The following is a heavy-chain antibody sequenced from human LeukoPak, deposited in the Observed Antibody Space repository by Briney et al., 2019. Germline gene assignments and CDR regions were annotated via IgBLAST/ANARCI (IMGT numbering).Heavy chain of an antibody. D-gene: IGHD1-26*01. CDR2: ISSSSSYI. Sequence: GGSLRLSCAASGFNFSTYTINWVRQAPGKGLEWVSSISSSSSYIYYADSVKGRFTISRDNAKNSLYLQMNSLRPEDTAVYYCARENSGSYYQFDCWGQGTLVTVSS. V-gene: IGHV3-21*01. CDR3: ARENSGSYYQFDC. CDR1: GFNFSTYT. J-gene: IGHJ4*02.